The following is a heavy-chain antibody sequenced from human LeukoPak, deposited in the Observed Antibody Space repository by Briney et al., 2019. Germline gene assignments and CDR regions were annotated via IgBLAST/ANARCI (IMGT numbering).Heavy chain of an antibody. D-gene: IGHD5-18*01. CDR2: IGSSSSYI. Sequence: GGSLRLSCAASGFTFSSYSMNWVRQAPGKGLEWVSSIGSSSSYIYYADSVKGRFTISRDNSRSTLYLQMNSLRAEDTAVYYCAKGREIYGYPFDYWGQGTLVTVSS. V-gene: IGHV3-21*04. CDR1: GFTFSSYS. J-gene: IGHJ4*02. CDR3: AKGREIYGYPFDY.